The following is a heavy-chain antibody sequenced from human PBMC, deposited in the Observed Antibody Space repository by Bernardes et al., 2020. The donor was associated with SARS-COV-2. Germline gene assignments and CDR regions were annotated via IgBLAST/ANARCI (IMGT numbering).Heavy chain of an antibody. J-gene: IGHJ4*02. D-gene: IGHD1-26*01. CDR3: AGGGTYPNPPIFYFDQ. CDR2: ISSSSKYI. Sequence: GGSLRLSCVASGLPFSPHSMNWVRQAPGKGLEWVSTISSSSKYIYYADSVRGRFTISRDNADKSLYLQMNSLRAEDTAVYYCAGGGTYPNPPIFYFDQWGQGTLVTVSS. CDR1: GLPFSPHS. V-gene: IGHV3-21*01.